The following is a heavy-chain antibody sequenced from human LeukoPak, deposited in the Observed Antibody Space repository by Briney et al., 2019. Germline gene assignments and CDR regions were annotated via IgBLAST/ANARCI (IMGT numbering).Heavy chain of an antibody. Sequence: APVKVSCKASGYTFTGYYMHWVRQAPGQGLEWMGWINPNSGGTNYAQKFQGRVTMTRDTSISTAYMELSRLRSDDTAVYYCARGIRFLEWLLSPSFGYWGQGTLVTVSS. CDR3: ARGIRFLEWLLSPSFGY. CDR1: GYTFTGYY. V-gene: IGHV1-2*02. D-gene: IGHD3-3*01. CDR2: INPNSGGT. J-gene: IGHJ4*02.